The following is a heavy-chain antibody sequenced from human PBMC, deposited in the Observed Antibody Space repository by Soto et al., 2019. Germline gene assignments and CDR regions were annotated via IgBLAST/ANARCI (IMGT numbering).Heavy chain of an antibody. CDR2: MNPNSGNT. V-gene: IGHV1-8*01. CDR3: ARGKADGSGSYYGYYYYYMDV. J-gene: IGHJ6*03. D-gene: IGHD3-10*01. CDR1: GYTFTSYD. Sequence: ASVKVSCKASGYTFTSYDINWVRQATGQGLEWMGWMNPNSGNTGYAQKFQGRVTMTRNTSISTAYMELSSLRSEDTAVYYCARGKADGSGSYYGYYYYYMDVWGKGTTVTVSS.